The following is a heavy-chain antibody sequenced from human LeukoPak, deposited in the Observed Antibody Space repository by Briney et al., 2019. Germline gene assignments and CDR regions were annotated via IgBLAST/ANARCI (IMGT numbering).Heavy chain of an antibody. D-gene: IGHD4-17*01. CDR3: AKEIYGDSTGGRFQH. CDR2: IKQDGSEK. Sequence: GGSLRLSCAASGFTFSSYWMSWVRQAPGKGLEWVANIKQDGSEKYYVDSVKGRFTISRDNSKNTLYLQMNSLRAEDTAVYYCAKEIYGDSTGGRFQHWGQGTLVTVSS. CDR1: GFTFSSYW. V-gene: IGHV3-7*03. J-gene: IGHJ1*01.